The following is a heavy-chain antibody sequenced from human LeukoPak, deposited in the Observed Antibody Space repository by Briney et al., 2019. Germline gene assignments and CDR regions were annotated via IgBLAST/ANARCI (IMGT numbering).Heavy chain of an antibody. D-gene: IGHD5-24*01. J-gene: IGHJ3*02. CDR2: INHSGST. V-gene: IGHV4-34*01. CDR1: GGSFSGYY. CDR3: ARPIRVLRRSTRDAFDI. Sequence: SETLSLTCAVYGGSFSGYYWSWIREPPGKGLEWIGEINHSGSTNYNPSLKSRVTISVDTSKNQFSLKLSSVTAADTAVYYCARPIRVLRRSTRDAFDIWGQGTMVTVSS.